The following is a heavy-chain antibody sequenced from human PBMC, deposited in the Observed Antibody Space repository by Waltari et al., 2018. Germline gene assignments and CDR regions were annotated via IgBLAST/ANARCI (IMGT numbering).Heavy chain of an antibody. D-gene: IGHD3-10*01. CDR1: GGSFSGYY. V-gene: IGHV4-34*01. J-gene: IGHJ5*02. Sequence: QVQLQQWGAGLLKPSETLPLTCAVYGGSFSGYYLSWIRQPPGKGLEGIGEINQSGSTKYNPSVKSRVTISVDTSKIQFSLKLSSVAAADTAVYYCAGRQQRMVRGAIRGNWFDPWAQGTLVTVSS. CDR3: AGRQQRMVRGAIRGNWFDP. CDR2: INQSGST.